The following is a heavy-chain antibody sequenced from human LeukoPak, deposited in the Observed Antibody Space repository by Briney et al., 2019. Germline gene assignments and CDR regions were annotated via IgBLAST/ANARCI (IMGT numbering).Heavy chain of an antibody. Sequence: GGSLRLSCAASGFTFSSYAMSWVRQAPGKGLEWVSAISGSGGSTYYADSVKGRFTISRDNAKNSLYLQMNSLRAEDTAVYYCAREDGYNTMNHWGQGTLVTVSS. D-gene: IGHD5-12*01. J-gene: IGHJ4*02. V-gene: IGHV3-23*01. CDR1: GFTFSSYA. CDR3: AREDGYNTMNH. CDR2: ISGSGGST.